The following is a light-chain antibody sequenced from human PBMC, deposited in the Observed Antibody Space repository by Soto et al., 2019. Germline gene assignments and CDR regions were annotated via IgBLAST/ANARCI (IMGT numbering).Light chain of an antibody. CDR3: QQANSYIT. CDR1: QSISSW. Sequence: DIQMTQSPSTLSASVGDRVTITCRASQSISSWLAWYQQKPVKAPKLLIYKASSLESGVTSRFSGSGSGTEFTLTISSLQPDAFATYHRQQANSYITFGGGTKVEIK. J-gene: IGKJ4*01. V-gene: IGKV1-5*03. CDR2: KAS.